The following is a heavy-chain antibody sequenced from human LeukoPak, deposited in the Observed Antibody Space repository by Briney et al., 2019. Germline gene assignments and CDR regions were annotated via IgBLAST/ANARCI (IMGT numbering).Heavy chain of an antibody. D-gene: IGHD3-16*01. Sequence: QPGGSLRLSCAASGLTFSSYAMSWVRQAPGKGLEWVSAISGSGGSTYYADSVKGRFTISRDNSKNTLYLQMNGLRAEDTAVYYCAKDYGGEIDAFDIWGQGTMVTVSS. CDR1: GLTFSSYA. V-gene: IGHV3-23*01. J-gene: IGHJ3*02. CDR2: ISGSGGST. CDR3: AKDYGGEIDAFDI.